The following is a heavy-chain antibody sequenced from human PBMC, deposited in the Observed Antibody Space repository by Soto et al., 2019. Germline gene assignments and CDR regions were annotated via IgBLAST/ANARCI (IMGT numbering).Heavy chain of an antibody. CDR3: ARGGRFLEWGSIDYYYYYGMDV. D-gene: IGHD3-3*01. J-gene: IGHJ6*02. Sequence: PSETLSLTCTVSGGSISSGGYYWIWIRHHPGKGLEWIGYIYYSGSTYYNPSLKSRVTISVDTSKNQFSLKLSSVTAADTAVYYCARGGRFLEWGSIDYYYYYGMDVWGQGTTVTVSS. CDR1: GGSISSGGYY. CDR2: IYYSGST. V-gene: IGHV4-31*03.